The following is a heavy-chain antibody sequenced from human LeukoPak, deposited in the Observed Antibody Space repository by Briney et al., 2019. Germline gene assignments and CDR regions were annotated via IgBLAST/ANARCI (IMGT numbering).Heavy chain of an antibody. V-gene: IGHV3-23*01. CDR3: AKAGGSRSAYFDY. CDR2: ISGSGGST. Sequence: PGGSLRLSCAASGFTFSSYAMSWVRQAPGKGLEWVSAISGSGGSTYYADSVKGRFTISRDNSKNTLYLQMNSLRAEGTAVYYCAKAGGSRSAYFDYWGQGTLVTVSS. J-gene: IGHJ4*02. D-gene: IGHD1-26*01. CDR1: GFTFSSYA.